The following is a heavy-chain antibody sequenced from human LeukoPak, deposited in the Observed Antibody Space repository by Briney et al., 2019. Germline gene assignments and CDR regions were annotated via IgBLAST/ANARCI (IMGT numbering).Heavy chain of an antibody. D-gene: IGHD5-12*01. J-gene: IGHJ3*02. CDR1: GFDFSPHS. V-gene: IGHV3-48*01. Sequence: GGSLRLSCAAAGFDFSPHSMNWVRQVPGKGLEWISYIDSGGDLIYYADSVRGRFTISRDIAKNSLFLQMNSPRAEDTAVYYCAKDGGGYELASGAYDAFDIWGQGTMVTVSS. CDR3: AKDGGGYELASGAYDAFDI. CDR2: IDSGGDLI.